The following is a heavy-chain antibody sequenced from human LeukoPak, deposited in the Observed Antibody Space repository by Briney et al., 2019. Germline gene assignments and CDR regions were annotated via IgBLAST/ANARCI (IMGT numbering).Heavy chain of an antibody. D-gene: IGHD4-17*01. Sequence: GGSLRLSCAASGFTFSNYWMSWVRQAPGKGLEWVANIKQDGSEIYYVDSVKGRFTISRDNAKSSLYLQMNSLRAEDTAEYYCATGHYADYAWGQGTLVTVSS. J-gene: IGHJ5*02. CDR1: GFTFSNYW. V-gene: IGHV3-7*01. CDR2: IKQDGSEI. CDR3: ATGHYADYA.